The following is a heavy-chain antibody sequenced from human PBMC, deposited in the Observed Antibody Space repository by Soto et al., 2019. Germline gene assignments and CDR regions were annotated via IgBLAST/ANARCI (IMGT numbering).Heavy chain of an antibody. V-gene: IGHV3-33*01. J-gene: IGHJ4*02. CDR3: ARDLHDTSGYYSYYFDY. CDR2: IWYDGSNK. CDR1: GFTFRSYG. Sequence: QVQLVESRGGVVQPGRSLRLSCAASGFTFRSYGMHWVRQAPGKGLEWVAIIWYDGSNKYYADSVKGRFTISRDNSKNTLYLQMNSLRAEDTAVYYCARDLHDTSGYYSYYFDYWGQGTLVTVSS. D-gene: IGHD3-22*01.